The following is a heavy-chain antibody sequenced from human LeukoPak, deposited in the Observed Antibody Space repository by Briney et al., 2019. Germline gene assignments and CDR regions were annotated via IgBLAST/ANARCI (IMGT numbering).Heavy chain of an antibody. CDR2: ISYNGGST. CDR3: ARLWYSKKVDY. D-gene: IGHD2-15*01. Sequence: GGSLRLSCAASGFIFSNYPMHWVRQAPGRGLEYVSAISYNGGSTYYADSVKGRFTISRDNSKNTLYLQMNSLRDEDTAVYYCARLWYSKKVDYWGQGTLVTVSS. CDR1: GFIFSNYP. J-gene: IGHJ4*02. V-gene: IGHV3-64*02.